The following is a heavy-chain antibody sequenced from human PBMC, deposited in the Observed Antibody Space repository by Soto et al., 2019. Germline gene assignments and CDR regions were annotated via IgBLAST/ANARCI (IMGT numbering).Heavy chain of an antibody. V-gene: IGHV4-39*01. CDR2: IYYNGDT. D-gene: IGHD1-20*01. CDR1: GGSVSSGSFY. Sequence: QLQLKESGPGLVKPSETLSLTCTVSGGSVSSGSFYWGWIRQPPGKGLEWIGNIYYNGDTYYNPSLKSRVTISVDTSENQFSLKLSYVTAADPAVYYCARRDIDNLNQGHAFAFWGQGTMVTVSS. CDR3: ARRDIDNLNQGHAFAF. J-gene: IGHJ3*01.